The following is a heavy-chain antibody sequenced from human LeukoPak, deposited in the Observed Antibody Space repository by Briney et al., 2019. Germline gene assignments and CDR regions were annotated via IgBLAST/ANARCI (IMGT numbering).Heavy chain of an antibody. D-gene: IGHD1-26*01. CDR2: ISAYNGNT. CDR3: ATESYSGSYLYAFDI. V-gene: IGHV1-18*01. CDR1: GYTFTSYG. Sequence: ASVTVSCKASGYTFTSYGISWVRQAPGQGLEWMGWISAYNGNTNYAQKLQGRVTMTTDTSTSTAYMELRSLRSEDTAVYYCATESYSGSYLYAFDIWGQGTMVTVSS. J-gene: IGHJ3*02.